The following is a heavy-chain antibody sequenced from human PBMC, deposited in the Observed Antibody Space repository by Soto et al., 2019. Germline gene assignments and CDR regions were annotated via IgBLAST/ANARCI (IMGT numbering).Heavy chain of an antibody. J-gene: IGHJ5*02. CDR3: ARITGSSSWFSWTDDSSWFDP. CDR2: IFSNDEK. Sequence: SGPTLVNPTETLTLTCTVSGFSLSNARMGVSWIRQPPGKALEWLAHIFSNDEKSYSTSLKSRLTISKDTSKSQVVLTMTNMDPVDTATYYCARITGSSSWFSWTDDSSWFDPWGQGTPVTVSS. D-gene: IGHD6-13*01. CDR1: GFSLSNARMG. V-gene: IGHV2-26*01.